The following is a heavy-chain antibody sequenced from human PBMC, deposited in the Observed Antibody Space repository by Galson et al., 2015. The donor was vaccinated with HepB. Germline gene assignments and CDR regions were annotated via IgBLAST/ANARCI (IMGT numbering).Heavy chain of an antibody. J-gene: IGHJ5*02. CDR2: INGRGSTR. CDR3: VKEGAWFGGDWFGP. D-gene: IGHD3-16*01. Sequence: LRLSCAGSGFIFRHHAMAWIRQAPGKGLEWVSGINGRGSTRSYSDAVKGRFSISRGNSKDTVFLQMDNLRPEDTAVYYCVKEGAWFGGDWFGPWGQGALVTGS. V-gene: IGHV3-23*01. CDR1: GFIFRHHA.